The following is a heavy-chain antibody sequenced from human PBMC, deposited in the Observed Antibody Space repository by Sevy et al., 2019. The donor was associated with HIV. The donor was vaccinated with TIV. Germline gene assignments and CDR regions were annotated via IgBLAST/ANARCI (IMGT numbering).Heavy chain of an antibody. V-gene: IGHV3-53*01. CDR1: GFTVSSNY. D-gene: IGHD6-6*01. CDR3: AREYSSSSRQH. J-gene: IGHJ1*01. Sequence: GGSLRLSCAASGFTVSSNYMSWVRQAPGKGLEWVSVIYSGGSTYYADSVKGRFTISRDNSKNTLYLQMNSLRAEDTAVYYCAREYSSSSRQHWGQGTLVTVSS. CDR2: IYSGGST.